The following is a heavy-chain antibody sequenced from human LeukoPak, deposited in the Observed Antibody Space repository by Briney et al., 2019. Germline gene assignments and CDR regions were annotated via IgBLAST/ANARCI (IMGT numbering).Heavy chain of an antibody. J-gene: IGHJ4*02. CDR2: INPNSGGT. CDR1: GYTFTVYC. Sequence: ASVTVSFTSSGYTFTVYCMHWVRHAPGQGLEWMGWINPNSGGTNYAQKFQGRVTMTRDTSISTAYMELSRLRSDDTAVYYCARSAVPELFDYWGQGTLVTVSS. D-gene: IGHD1-14*01. CDR3: ARSAVPELFDY. V-gene: IGHV1-2*02.